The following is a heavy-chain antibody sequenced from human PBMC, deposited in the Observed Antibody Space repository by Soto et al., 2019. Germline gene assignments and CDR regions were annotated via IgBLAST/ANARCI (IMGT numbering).Heavy chain of an antibody. CDR1: GGSISSSSYY. CDR3: ARHSRGYSGYYDY. Sequence: SETLSLTCTVSGGSISSSSYYWGWIRQPPGKGLEWIGSIYYSGSTYYNPSLKSRVTISVDTSKNQFSLKLSSVTAADTAVYYCARHSRGYSGYYDYWGQGTLVTVSS. D-gene: IGHD5-12*01. J-gene: IGHJ4*02. CDR2: IYYSGST. V-gene: IGHV4-39*01.